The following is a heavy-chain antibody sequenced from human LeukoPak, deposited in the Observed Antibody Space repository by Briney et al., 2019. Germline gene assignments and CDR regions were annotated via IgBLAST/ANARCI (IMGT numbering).Heavy chain of an antibody. D-gene: IGHD4-23*01. J-gene: IGHJ4*02. V-gene: IGHV1-69*04. CDR1: RGTFSSYA. CDR3: ARDRPDYGGNSYYFDY. CDR2: IIPIFGIA. Sequence: AASVKVSCKASRGTFSSYAISGVRQAAGQGLEWMGRIIPIFGIANYAQKFQGRVTLTADTSTSTAYMELSSLRSEDTAVYYCARDRPDYGGNSYYFDYWGQGTLVTVSS.